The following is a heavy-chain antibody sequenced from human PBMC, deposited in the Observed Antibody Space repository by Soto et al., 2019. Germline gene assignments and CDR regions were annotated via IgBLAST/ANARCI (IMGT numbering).Heavy chain of an antibody. CDR1: GGSISSHY. Sequence: PSETLSLTCTVSGGSISSHYWSWVRQPPGKGLEWIGYLYYTGSTNYNASLKSQVTMSLDTSKNQFYLMLTSVPAADTAVYYCARVGATVTSQALGFDHWGQGILVTVS. CDR3: ARVGATVTSQALGFDH. J-gene: IGHJ4*02. V-gene: IGHV4-59*11. D-gene: IGHD4-17*01. CDR2: LYYTGST.